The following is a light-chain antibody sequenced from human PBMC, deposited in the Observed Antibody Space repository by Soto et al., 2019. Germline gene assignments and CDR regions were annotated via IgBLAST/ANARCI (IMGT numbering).Light chain of an antibody. Sequence: QSALTQPPSASGSPGQSVTISCTGTSSDVGAYNYVSWYQQHPGRAPRLMIYEVSERPSGVPDRFSASKSGNTASLTVSGLQAEDEADYYCSSHGGSNNFYVFGTGTTLTVL. CDR3: SSHGGSNNFYV. CDR2: EVS. J-gene: IGLJ1*01. CDR1: SSDVGAYNY. V-gene: IGLV2-8*01.